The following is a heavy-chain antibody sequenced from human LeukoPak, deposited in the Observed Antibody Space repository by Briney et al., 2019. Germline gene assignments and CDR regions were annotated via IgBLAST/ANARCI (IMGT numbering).Heavy chain of an antibody. CDR1: GYTFTSYD. V-gene: IGHV1-8*01. D-gene: IGHD3-10*01. CDR2: MNPNSGNT. J-gene: IGHJ6*04. Sequence: ASVKVSCKASGYTFTSYDINRVRQATGQGIEWMGWMNPNSGNTGYAQKFQGRVTMTRNTSISTAYMELSSLRSEDTAVYYCARGILWFGDDVWGKGTTVTISS. CDR3: ARGILWFGDDV.